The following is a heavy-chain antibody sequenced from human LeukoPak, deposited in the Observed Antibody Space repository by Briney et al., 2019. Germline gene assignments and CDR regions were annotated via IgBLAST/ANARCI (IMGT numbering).Heavy chain of an antibody. CDR1: GYTFTGYY. J-gene: IGHJ4*02. V-gene: IGHV1-2*02. Sequence: ASVKVSCKASGYTFTGYYMHWVRQAPGQGLEWMGWINPNSGGTNYAQKFQGRVTMTRDTSISTAYMELSRLRSDDTAVYYCARDWNFWSGLLVCVYWGQGTLVTVSS. CDR3: ARDWNFWSGLLVCVY. D-gene: IGHD3-3*01. CDR2: INPNSGGT.